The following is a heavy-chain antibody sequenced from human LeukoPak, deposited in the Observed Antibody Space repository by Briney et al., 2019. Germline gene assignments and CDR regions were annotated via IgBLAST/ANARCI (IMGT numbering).Heavy chain of an antibody. CDR2: VSSRSSYI. Sequence: GGSLRLSCSASGFTFSYYSMNWVRQAPGKGLEWVASVSSRSSYIYYEDSLKGRFTISRDNAKNSLYLQMTGLRVEDTAMYFCARDLGDIVLEPPSIHFDLWGRGTLVTVSS. J-gene: IGHJ2*01. V-gene: IGHV3-21*01. CDR1: GFTFSYYS. D-gene: IGHD3-16*01. CDR3: ARDLGDIVLEPPSIHFDL.